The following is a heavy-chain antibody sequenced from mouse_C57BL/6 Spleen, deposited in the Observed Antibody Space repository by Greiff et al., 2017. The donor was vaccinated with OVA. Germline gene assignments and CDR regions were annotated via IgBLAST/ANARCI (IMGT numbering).Heavy chain of an antibody. CDR1: GFTFSDYY. V-gene: IGHV5-16*01. J-gene: IGHJ2*01. Sequence: EVQLVESEGGLVQPGSSMKLSCTASGFTFSDYYMAWVRQVPEKGLEWVANINYDGSSTYYLDSLKSRFIISRDNAKNILYLQMSSLKSEDTATYYCARAYNFDYWGQGTTLTVSS. CDR3: ARAYNFDY. CDR2: INYDGSST.